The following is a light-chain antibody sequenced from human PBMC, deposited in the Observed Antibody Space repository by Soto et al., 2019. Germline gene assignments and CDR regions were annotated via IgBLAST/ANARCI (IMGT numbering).Light chain of an antibody. CDR2: DAN. CDR3: SSYASSSPFVV. J-gene: IGLJ2*01. Sequence: QSALTQPASVSGSPGQSITISCTGTSSDVGAYNYVSWYQQHPGKAPKLMIYDANIRPSGVSNRFSGSKSGNTASLTISGLQAEDESDYYCSSYASSSPFVVFGGGTKLTVL. V-gene: IGLV2-14*03. CDR1: SSDVGAYNY.